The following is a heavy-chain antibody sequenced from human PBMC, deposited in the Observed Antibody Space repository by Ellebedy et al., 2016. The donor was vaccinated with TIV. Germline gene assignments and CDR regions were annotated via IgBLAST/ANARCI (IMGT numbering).Heavy chain of an antibody. CDR2: IIPSFGTA. CDR3: ARVDTAMAFDY. J-gene: IGHJ4*02. D-gene: IGHD5-18*01. Sequence: AASVKVSCKASGGTFSSYAISWVRQAPGQGLEWMGGIIPSFGTANYAQTFQGRVTITADESTSTAYMELSSLRSEDTAVYYCARVDTAMAFDYWGQGTLVTVSS. CDR1: GGTFSSYA. V-gene: IGHV1-69*13.